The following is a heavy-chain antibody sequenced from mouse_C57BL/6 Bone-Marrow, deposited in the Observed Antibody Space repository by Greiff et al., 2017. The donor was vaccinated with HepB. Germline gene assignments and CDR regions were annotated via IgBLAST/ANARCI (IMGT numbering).Heavy chain of an antibody. CDR1: GFTFSSYA. CDR2: ISDGGSYT. CDR3: ARDRAGNYYFDY. J-gene: IGHJ2*01. V-gene: IGHV5-4*01. Sequence: DVKLVESGGGLVKPGGSLKLSCAASGFTFSSYAMSWVRQTPEKRLEWVATISDGGSYTYYPDNVKGRFTISRDNAKNNLYLQMSHLKSEDTAIYYCARDRAGNYYFDYWGQGTTLTVSS. D-gene: IGHD2-1*01.